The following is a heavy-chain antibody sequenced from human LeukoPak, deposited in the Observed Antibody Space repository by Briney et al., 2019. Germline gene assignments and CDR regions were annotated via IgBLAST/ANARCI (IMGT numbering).Heavy chain of an antibody. Sequence: ASVKVSCKTSGYSFTSYYMHWVRQAPGQGLEWMGIINPSGGSTGYAQKFQGRLSMTRDTSTSTVYMELSSLRSEDTAVYYRARDTEREPAYAFDIWGQGTMVTVSS. D-gene: IGHD1-14*01. CDR1: GYSFTSYY. V-gene: IGHV1-46*01. CDR2: INPSGGST. J-gene: IGHJ3*02. CDR3: ARDTEREPAYAFDI.